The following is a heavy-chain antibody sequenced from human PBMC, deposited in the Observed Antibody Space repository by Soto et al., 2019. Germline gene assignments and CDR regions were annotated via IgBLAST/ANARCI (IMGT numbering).Heavy chain of an antibody. CDR1: GFIFSHFA. V-gene: IGHV3-23*01. CDR2: LSGGDDST. Sequence: EVQLLESGGGLVQPGGSLRLSCAASGFIFSHFAMSWVRQAPGKGLEWVSTLSGGDDSTYYADSVKDRFTISRDNSKNTLYMQLNSLRAEDTAVYYCAKKYHYGSGTYLYYFDYWGQGTLVTVSS. J-gene: IGHJ4*02. CDR3: AKKYHYGSGTYLYYFDY. D-gene: IGHD3-10*01.